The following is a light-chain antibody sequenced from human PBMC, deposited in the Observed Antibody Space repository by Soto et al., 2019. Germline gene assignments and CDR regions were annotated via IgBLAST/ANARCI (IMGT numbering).Light chain of an antibody. CDR2: GAS. CDR3: QQYGNSPRYT. CDR1: QSVSGSY. V-gene: IGKV3-20*01. Sequence: LTQSPGTLSLSPGNTATLSCRASQSVSGSYIAWYQQRPGQAPRLLIYGASTRATGIPDRFSGSGSGTDFTLTISRLEPEDFAVDYCQQYGNSPRYTFGQGTQLEIK. J-gene: IGKJ2*01.